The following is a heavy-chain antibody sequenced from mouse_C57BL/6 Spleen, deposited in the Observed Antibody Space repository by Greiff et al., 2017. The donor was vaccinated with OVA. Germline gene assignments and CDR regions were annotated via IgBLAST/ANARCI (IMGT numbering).Heavy chain of an antibody. J-gene: IGHJ3*01. CDR3: ARDRDCGNYGFAY. V-gene: IGHV5-4*01. Sequence: DVMLVESGGGLVKPGGSLKLSCAASGFTFSSYAMSWVRQTPEKRLEWVATISDGGSYTYYPDNVKGRFTISRDNAKNNLYLQMSHLKSEDTAMYYCARDRDCGNYGFAYWGQGTLVTVSA. D-gene: IGHD2-1*01. CDR1: GFTFSSYA. CDR2: ISDGGSYT.